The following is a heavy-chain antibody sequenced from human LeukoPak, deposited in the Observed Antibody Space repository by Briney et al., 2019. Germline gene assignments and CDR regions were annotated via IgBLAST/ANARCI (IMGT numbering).Heavy chain of an antibody. D-gene: IGHD3-10*02. Sequence: GGSLRLSCAATGFTFSTYWMSWVRQAPGKGLEWVSYISSSGSTIYYADSVKGRFTISRDNAKNSLYLQMNSLRAEDTAVYYCAELGITMIGGVWGKGTTVTISS. V-gene: IGHV3-48*04. J-gene: IGHJ6*04. CDR3: AELGITMIGGV. CDR2: ISSSGSTI. CDR1: GFTFSTYW.